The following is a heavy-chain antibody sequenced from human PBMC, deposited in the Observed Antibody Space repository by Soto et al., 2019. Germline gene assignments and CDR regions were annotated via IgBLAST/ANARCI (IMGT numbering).Heavy chain of an antibody. V-gene: IGHV4-59*08. CDR1: GGSISSYY. Sequence: PSETLSLTCTVSGGSISSYYWSWIRQPPGKGLEWIGYIYYSGSTNYNPSLKSRVTISVDTSKNQFSLKLSSVTAADTAVYYCARHGEDVVVPADSAAGQYYYYYYYTDVWGKGTTVTVSS. J-gene: IGHJ6*03. CDR2: IYYSGST. CDR3: ARHGEDVVVPADSAAGQYYYYYYYTDV. D-gene: IGHD2-2*01.